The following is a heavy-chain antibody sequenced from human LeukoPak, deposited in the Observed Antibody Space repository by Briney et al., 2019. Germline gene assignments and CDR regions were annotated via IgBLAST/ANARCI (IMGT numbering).Heavy chain of an antibody. V-gene: IGHV3-66*02. J-gene: IGHJ4*02. CDR3: ARFSGGYCSSTSCYRSLDFDY. CDR2: IYSGGST. D-gene: IGHD2-2*02. CDR1: GFTVSSNY. Sequence: GGSLRLSCAASGFTVSSNYMSWVRQAPGKGPEWVSVIYSGGSTYYADSVKGRFTISRDNSKNTLYLQMNSLRAEETAVYYCARFSGGYCSSTSCYRSLDFDYWGQGTLVTVSS.